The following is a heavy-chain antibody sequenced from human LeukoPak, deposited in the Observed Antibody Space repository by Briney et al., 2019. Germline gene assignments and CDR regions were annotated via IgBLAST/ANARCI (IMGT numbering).Heavy chain of an antibody. J-gene: IGHJ4*02. CDR1: GFTFSSYS. D-gene: IGHD2-8*01. CDR3: ARDLVRYCTNGVCPGY. CDR2: ISSSSSTI. Sequence: GGSLRLSCAASGFTFSSYSMNWVRQAPGKGLEWVSYISSSSSTIYYADSVEGRFTISRDNAKNSLYLQMNSLRAEDTAVYYCARDLVRYCTNGVCPGYWGQGTLVTVSS. V-gene: IGHV3-48*01.